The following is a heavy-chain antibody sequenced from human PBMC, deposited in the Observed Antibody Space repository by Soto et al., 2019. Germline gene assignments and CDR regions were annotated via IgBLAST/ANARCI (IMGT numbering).Heavy chain of an antibody. CDR3: ARGGIERGVRDDSSGYHRFDYYYGMDV. D-gene: IGHD3-22*01. V-gene: IGHV4-4*07. Sequence: PSETLSLTCTVSGGSISSYYWSWIRQPAGKGLEWIGRIYTSGSTNYNPSLKSRVTMSVDTSKNQFSLKLSSVTAADTAVYYCARGGIERGVRDDSSGYHRFDYYYGMDVCGQGTTVTVSS. CDR1: GGSISSYY. J-gene: IGHJ6*02. CDR2: IYTSGST.